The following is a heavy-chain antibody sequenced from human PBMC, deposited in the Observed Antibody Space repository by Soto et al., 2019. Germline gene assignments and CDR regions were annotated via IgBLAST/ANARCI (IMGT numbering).Heavy chain of an antibody. Sequence: EVQLVQSGAEVKKDGESLKISCKGSGYSFTNYWIAWVRQMPGEGLEWMGIIYPADSDTRYSPSFQGQITISADKSITTAYLQWSTLKAPDTAMYYCARSGGSSGRFSDYWGQGTLVTVSS. CDR1: GYSFTNYW. CDR3: ARSGGSSGRFSDY. D-gene: IGHD2-15*01. J-gene: IGHJ4*02. CDR2: IYPADSDT. V-gene: IGHV5-51*01.